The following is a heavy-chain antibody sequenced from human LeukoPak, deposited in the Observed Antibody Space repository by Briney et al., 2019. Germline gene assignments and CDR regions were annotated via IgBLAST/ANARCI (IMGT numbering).Heavy chain of an antibody. J-gene: IGHJ4*02. D-gene: IGHD3-10*01. CDR2: IYYSGST. CDR3: ARAVVRGVIYFDY. CDR1: AGSISSGGYY. V-gene: IGHV4-31*03. Sequence: PSETLSLTCTVSAGSISSGGYYWSWIRQHPGKGPEWIGYIYYSGSTYYNPSLKSRVTISVDTSKNQFSLKLSSVTAADTAVYYCARAVVRGVIYFDYWGQGTLVTVSS.